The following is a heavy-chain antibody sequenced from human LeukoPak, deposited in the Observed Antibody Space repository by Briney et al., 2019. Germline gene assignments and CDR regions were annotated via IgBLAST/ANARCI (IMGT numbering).Heavy chain of an antibody. CDR2: IKQDGSEK. CDR1: GFTFSGYW. J-gene: IGHJ4*02. Sequence: PGGSLRLSCVGSGFTFSGYWMSWVRQAPGKGLEWVGNIKQDGSEKDYVASLKGRFTISRDNAKNSLYLQINSLRAEHTAVYYCARWLELMRNFDWWGEGTLLTVSS. V-gene: IGHV3-7*01. CDR3: ARWLELMRNFDW. D-gene: IGHD5-24*01.